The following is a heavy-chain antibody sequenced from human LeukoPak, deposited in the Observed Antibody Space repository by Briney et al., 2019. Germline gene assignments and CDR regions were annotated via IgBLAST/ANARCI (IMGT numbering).Heavy chain of an antibody. CDR3: AKQDGYNQDY. CDR1: GFTFSSYG. V-gene: IGHV3-30*18. D-gene: IGHD5-24*01. Sequence: TGGSLRLSCAASGFTFSSYGMHWVRQAPGKGLEWVAVISYDGSNKYYADSVKGRFAISRDNSKNTLYLQMNSLRAEDTAVYYCAKQDGYNQDYWGQGTLVTVSS. J-gene: IGHJ4*02. CDR2: ISYDGSNK.